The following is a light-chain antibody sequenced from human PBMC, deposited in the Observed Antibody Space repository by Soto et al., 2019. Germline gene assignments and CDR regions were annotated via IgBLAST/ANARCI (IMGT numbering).Light chain of an antibody. J-gene: IGKJ4*01. V-gene: IGKV2-28*01. CDR3: MQALQTPLT. CDR1: QSLLHSNGYNY. CDR2: LGS. Sequence: DIVMTQSPLSLPVTPGEPASISCRSSQSLLHSNGYNYLDWYLQKPGQSPQLLFYLGSTRASGVPDRFSGSGSGTDFTLRISRVEAEDVGVYYCMQALQTPLTFGGGTKVEIK.